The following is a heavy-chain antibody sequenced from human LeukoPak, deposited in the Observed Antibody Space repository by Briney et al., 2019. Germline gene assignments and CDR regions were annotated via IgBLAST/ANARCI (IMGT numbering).Heavy chain of an antibody. D-gene: IGHD5-12*01. Sequence: SETLSLTCAVYGGSFSGYYWSWIRQPPGKGLEWIGEINHSGGTNYNPSLKSRVTISVDTSKNQFSLKLSSVTAADTAVYYCARSLRGYSGTHDPYFDYWGQGTLVTVSS. V-gene: IGHV4-34*01. CDR3: ARSLRGYSGTHDPYFDY. CDR1: GGSFSGYY. CDR2: INHSGGT. J-gene: IGHJ4*02.